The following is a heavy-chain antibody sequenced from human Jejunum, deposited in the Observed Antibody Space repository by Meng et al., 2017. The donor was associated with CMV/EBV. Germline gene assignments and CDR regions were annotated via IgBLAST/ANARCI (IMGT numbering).Heavy chain of an antibody. V-gene: IGHV2-5*02. J-gene: IGHJ4*02. CDR3: AHRIPEGASIGWNGGYFDS. CDR2: IYWDDDK. D-gene: IGHD6-25*01. CDR1: LTTRQMG. Sequence: LTTRQMGVGWIRQPPGKALEWLALIYWDDDKRYSPSLMSRLSISKDTFKNQVVLTMTNMDPVDTATYYCAHRIPEGASIGWNGGYFDSWGPGTLVTVSS.